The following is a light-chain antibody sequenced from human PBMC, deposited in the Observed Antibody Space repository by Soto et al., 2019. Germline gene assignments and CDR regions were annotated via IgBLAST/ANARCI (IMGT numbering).Light chain of an antibody. CDR2: DAS. CDR3: QKYDSAPEA. Sequence: DIQMTQSPSSLSASVGDRVIITCRASQGISNSLAWYQQEPGKVPKLLIYDASTLQSGVSSRFSGSGSGTDFTLTISSLQPEDVATYYCQKYDSAPEAFGQGTKVEIK. J-gene: IGKJ1*01. CDR1: QGISNS. V-gene: IGKV1-27*01.